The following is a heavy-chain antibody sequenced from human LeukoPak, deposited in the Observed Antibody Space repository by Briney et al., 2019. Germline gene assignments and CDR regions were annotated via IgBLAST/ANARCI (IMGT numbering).Heavy chain of an antibody. D-gene: IGHD2-15*01. V-gene: IGHV3-66*01. J-gene: IGHJ4*02. CDR1: GFTVSNNY. CDR2: IYTDTST. Sequence: TGGSLRLSCTASGFTVSNNYMTWVRQAPGEGLEWVSVIYTDTSTHYADSVKGRFTISRDTSRNTLHLQMIGLRAEDTAVYYCVLESGGTLRYWGRGSLVTVSS. CDR3: VLESGGTLRY.